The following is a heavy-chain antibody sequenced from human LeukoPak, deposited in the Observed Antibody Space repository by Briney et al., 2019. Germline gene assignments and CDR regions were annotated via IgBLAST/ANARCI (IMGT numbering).Heavy chain of an antibody. J-gene: IGHJ6*03. Sequence: ASVKVSCTASGYTFSVYYMHWVRQAPGQGLEWMGWINPNSGGTNYAQKFQGRFTMTRDTSISTAYMELARLRSDDTAVYYCARDPAQSYYMDVWGKGTTVTVSS. CDR1: GYTFSVYY. V-gene: IGHV1-2*02. CDR3: ARDPAQSYYMDV. CDR2: INPNSGGT.